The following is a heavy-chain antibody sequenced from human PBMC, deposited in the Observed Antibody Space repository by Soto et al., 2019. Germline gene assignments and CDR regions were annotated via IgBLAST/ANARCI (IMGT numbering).Heavy chain of an antibody. Sequence: PGWALRLSTEAPGVTFTSYGMHWVRQAPGKGLVWGAVLWYDGSNKYYADSVKGRFTISRDNSKNTLCLQINSLRAEDTGVYYCARRYYDFWSGYPPYYYYGMDVWGQGTTVTVSS. CDR2: LWYDGSNK. CDR1: GVTFTSYG. CDR3: ARRYYDFWSGYPPYYYYGMDV. J-gene: IGHJ6*02. D-gene: IGHD3-3*01. V-gene: IGHV3-33*01.